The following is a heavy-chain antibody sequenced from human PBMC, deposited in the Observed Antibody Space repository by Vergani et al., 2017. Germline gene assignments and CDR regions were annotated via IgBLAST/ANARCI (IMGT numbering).Heavy chain of an antibody. CDR2: IYYSGST. D-gene: IGHD2-2*02. CDR3: ARAAYCSSTSCYTYAFDY. V-gene: IGHV4-61*05. J-gene: IGHJ4*02. Sequence: QLQLQESGPGLVKPSETLSLTCTVSGGSISSSSYYWSWIRQPPGKGLDWIGYIYYSGSTNYNPSLKSRVTISVDTSKHQFSLKLSSVTAADTAVYYCARAAYCSSTSCYTYAFDYWGQGTLVTVSS. CDR1: GGSISSSSYY.